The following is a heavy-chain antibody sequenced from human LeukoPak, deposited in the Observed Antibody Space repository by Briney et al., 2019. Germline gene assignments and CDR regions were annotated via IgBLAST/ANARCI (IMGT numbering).Heavy chain of an antibody. V-gene: IGHV3-11*01. Sequence: GGSLRLSCAASGFTFSDYYMSWIRQAPGKGLEWLSYISSGGSTIYYADSVKGRFNISRDNAKNSLYLQMNSLRVEDTAVYYCARYPYYYDSSGYYRYYGMDVWGQGTTVTVSS. D-gene: IGHD3-22*01. J-gene: IGHJ6*02. CDR2: ISSGGSTI. CDR1: GFTFSDYY. CDR3: ARYPYYYDSSGYYRYYGMDV.